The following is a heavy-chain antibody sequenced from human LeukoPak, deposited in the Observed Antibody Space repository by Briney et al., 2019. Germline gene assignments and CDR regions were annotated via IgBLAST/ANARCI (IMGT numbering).Heavy chain of an antibody. Sequence: GGSLRLSCAVSGFTVSSNYMSWVRQAPGKGLEWVSAISGGVGSTYYADSVKGRFTISRDNSKNTLYLQMNSLRAEDTAVYYCAGRYCSGTDCYSWFDPWGQGTLVTVSS. D-gene: IGHD2-2*01. CDR1: GFTVSSNY. CDR3: AGRYCSGTDCYSWFDP. V-gene: IGHV3-23*01. CDR2: ISGGVGST. J-gene: IGHJ5*02.